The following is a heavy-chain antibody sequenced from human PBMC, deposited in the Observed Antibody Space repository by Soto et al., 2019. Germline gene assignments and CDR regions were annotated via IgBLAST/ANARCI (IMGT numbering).Heavy chain of an antibody. CDR3: ARVSVAPS. CDR1: GFTVSGNY. D-gene: IGHD6-19*01. J-gene: IGHJ5*02. Sequence: GGSLRLSCAASGFTVSGNYMSWVRQAPGKGLEWVSVFYSGGDTFYADSVKGRFTISRDNSKNTLYLQMNNLRAEDTAVYYCARVSVAPSWGQGTLVTVSS. V-gene: IGHV3-66*01. CDR2: FYSGGDT.